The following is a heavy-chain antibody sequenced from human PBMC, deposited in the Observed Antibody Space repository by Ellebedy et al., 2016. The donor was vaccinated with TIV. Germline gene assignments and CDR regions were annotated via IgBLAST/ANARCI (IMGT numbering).Heavy chain of an antibody. J-gene: IGHJ4*02. V-gene: IGHV3-30*18. D-gene: IGHD3-22*01. CDR2: ISYDGNNK. CDR3: AKADYYYNTRDTGPLRF. Sequence: GGSLRLSXAASGFTFSSNGMHWVRQAPGKGLEWVALISYDGNNKYYAESVKGRFTISRDNSKNTLYLQMNSLRAEDTAVYYCAKADYYYNTRDTGPLRFWGQGTLVTVSS. CDR1: GFTFSSNG.